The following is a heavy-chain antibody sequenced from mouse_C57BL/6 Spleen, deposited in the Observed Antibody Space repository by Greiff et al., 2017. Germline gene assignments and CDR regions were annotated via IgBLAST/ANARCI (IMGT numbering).Heavy chain of an antibody. J-gene: IGHJ2*01. V-gene: IGHV5-6*01. Sequence: EVQGVESGGDLVKPGGSLKLSCAASGFTFSSYGMSWVRQTPDKRLEWVATISSGGSYTYYPDSVKGRFTISRDNAKNTLYLQMSSLKSEDTAMYYCARHHGSSPYYFDYWGQGTTLTVSS. CDR1: GFTFSSYG. CDR2: ISSGGSYT. D-gene: IGHD1-1*01. CDR3: ARHHGSSPYYFDY.